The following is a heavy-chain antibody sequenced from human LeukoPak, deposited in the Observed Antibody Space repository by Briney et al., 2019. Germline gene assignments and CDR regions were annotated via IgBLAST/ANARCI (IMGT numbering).Heavy chain of an antibody. Sequence: SETLSLTCTASGGSISIYYWSWIRQSPGKGLECIGYIHYTGSTNYNPSLKSRVTISVETSKNQFSLRLKSVTAADTAVYYCARGGYYGSGNDFRFDPWGQGTLVTVSS. CDR3: ARGGYYGSGNDFRFDP. J-gene: IGHJ5*02. D-gene: IGHD3-10*01. CDR1: GGSISIYY. V-gene: IGHV4-59*01. CDR2: IHYTGST.